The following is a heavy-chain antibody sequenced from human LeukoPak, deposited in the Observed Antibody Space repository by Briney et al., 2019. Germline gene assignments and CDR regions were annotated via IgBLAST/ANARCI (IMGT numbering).Heavy chain of an antibody. Sequence: PSETLSLTCTVSGGSISSYYWSWLRQPPGKGLEWIGYIYYSGSTNYNPSPKSRVTISVDTSKNQFSLRLSSVTAADTAVYYCARVTGYMIEDYFDYWGQGTLVTVSS. CDR1: GGSISSYY. D-gene: IGHD3-22*01. V-gene: IGHV4-59*01. CDR2: IYYSGST. J-gene: IGHJ4*01. CDR3: ARVTGYMIEDYFDY.